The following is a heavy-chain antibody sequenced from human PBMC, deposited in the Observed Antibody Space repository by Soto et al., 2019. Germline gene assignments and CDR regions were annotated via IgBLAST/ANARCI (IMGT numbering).Heavy chain of an antibody. CDR1: GYTFTSYG. CDR2: ISAYNGNT. D-gene: IGHD5-12*01. V-gene: IGHV1-18*01. J-gene: IGHJ4*02. Sequence: ASVKVSCKASGYTFTSYGISWVRQAPGQGLEWMGWISAYNGNTNYAQKLQGRVTMTTDTSTSTAYMELRSLRSDDTAVYYCARLGATTSALKPIDYWGQGTLVTVSS. CDR3: ARLGATTSALKPIDY.